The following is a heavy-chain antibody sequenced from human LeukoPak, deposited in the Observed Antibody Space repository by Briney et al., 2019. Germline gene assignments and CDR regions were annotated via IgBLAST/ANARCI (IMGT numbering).Heavy chain of an antibody. CDR2: ISSVGFHI. Sequence: PGGSLRLSCAASGFKFSTYTINWVRQAPGKGLDWVSSISSVGFHIYYADSVKGRFTISGDNAKNSRYLDMHSLRADDTAVYYCARDDFSTKRIDYWGQGTLVVVSS. J-gene: IGHJ4*02. D-gene: IGHD2/OR15-2a*01. V-gene: IGHV3-21*01. CDR1: GFKFSTYT. CDR3: ARDDFSTKRIDY.